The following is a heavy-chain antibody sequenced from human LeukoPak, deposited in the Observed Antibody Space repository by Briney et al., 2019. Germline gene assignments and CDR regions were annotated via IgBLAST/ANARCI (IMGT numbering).Heavy chain of an antibody. J-gene: IGHJ4*02. CDR2: LYPSGTT. CDR3: AREVVAAAGTVDY. V-gene: IGHV4-4*07. CDR1: GASISRYS. Sequence: SETLSLTCTVSGASISRYSWSWFRQPAGKGLEWIGRLYPSGTTTYNPSLKSRVTLSADTSKNQFSLKLSSVTAADTAVYYCAREVVAAAGTVDYWGQGTLVIVSS. D-gene: IGHD6-13*01.